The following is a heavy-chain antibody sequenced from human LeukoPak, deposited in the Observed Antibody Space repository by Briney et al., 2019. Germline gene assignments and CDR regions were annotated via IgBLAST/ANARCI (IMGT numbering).Heavy chain of an antibody. CDR1: GFTFSGSA. D-gene: IGHD5-18*01. CDR3: TRHTAMAGY. Sequence: GGSLRLSCAASGFTFSGSAMHWVRQASGKGLEWVGRIRSKANSYATAYAASVKGRFTTSRDDSKNTAYLQMNSLKTEDTAVYYCTRHTAMAGYWGQGTLVTVSS. V-gene: IGHV3-73*01. CDR2: IRSKANSYAT. J-gene: IGHJ4*02.